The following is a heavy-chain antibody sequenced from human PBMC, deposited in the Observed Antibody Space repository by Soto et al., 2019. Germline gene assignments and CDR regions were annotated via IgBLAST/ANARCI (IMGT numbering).Heavy chain of an antibody. D-gene: IGHD3-10*01. Sequence: PSETLSLTCTVSGGSTSSYYWSWIRQPPGKGLEWIGYIYYSGSTNYNPSLKSRVTISVDTSKNQFSLKLSSVTAADTAVYYCARGGITMVREVSYYYCGMDVWCQGTTVTVSS. V-gene: IGHV4-59*01. CDR3: ARGGITMVREVSYYYCGMDV. J-gene: IGHJ6*02. CDR1: GGSTSSYY. CDR2: IYYSGST.